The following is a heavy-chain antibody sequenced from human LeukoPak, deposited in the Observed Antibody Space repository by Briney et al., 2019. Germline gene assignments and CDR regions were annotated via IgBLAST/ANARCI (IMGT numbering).Heavy chain of an antibody. CDR3: AKDLGRYRNNFFDY. CDR1: GFTFSSIA. J-gene: IGHJ4*02. Sequence: GGSLRLSCAASGFTFSSIAMSWVRQAPDKGLEWVSTISGSGGGTYYADSVKGRFTISRDDAKNTLYLQMNSLRADDTAVYYCAKDLGRYRNNFFDYWGQGNLVTVSS. D-gene: IGHD1-26*01. V-gene: IGHV3-23*01. CDR2: ISGSGGGT.